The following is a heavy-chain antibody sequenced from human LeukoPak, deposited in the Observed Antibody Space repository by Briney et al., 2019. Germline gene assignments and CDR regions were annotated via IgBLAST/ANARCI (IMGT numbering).Heavy chain of an antibody. CDR2: INSDGNST. D-gene: IGHD2-2*01. V-gene: IGHV3-74*01. CDR1: GFTFSSYW. J-gene: IGHJ6*03. Sequence: GGSLRLSCAASGFTFSSYWMHWVRHAPGKGLVWVSRINSDGNSTSYADSVKGRFTISRDNAKNTLYLQMNSLRAEDTAVYYCARDYCSSTSCSPTNYYYYYYMDVWGKGTTVTISS. CDR3: ARDYCSSTSCSPTNYYYYYYMDV.